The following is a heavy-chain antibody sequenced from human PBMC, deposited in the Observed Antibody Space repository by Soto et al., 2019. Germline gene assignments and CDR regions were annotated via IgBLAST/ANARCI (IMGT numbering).Heavy chain of an antibody. J-gene: IGHJ6*02. Sequence: QVQLQESGPGLVKPSETLSLTCTVSGGSITNYYCSWFRQPPGKGLEWIGYINYDGYSAYNLSLKSRVTLSMDASTTQFPLMLESVTATDTAVYYCARHGFGPLHGLVDVWGPGTTVIVSS. V-gene: IGHV4-59*08. CDR1: GGSITNYY. D-gene: IGHD3-10*01. CDR2: INYDGYS. CDR3: ARHGFGPLHGLVDV.